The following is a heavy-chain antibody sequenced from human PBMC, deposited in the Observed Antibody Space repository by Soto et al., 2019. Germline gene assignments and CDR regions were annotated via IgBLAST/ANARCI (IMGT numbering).Heavy chain of an antibody. CDR3: AKGGYTFAYE. Sequence: GGSQILSCAASGCSFSTSSMAWVRQPPGKGLEWVSAISHSASDTLYADSVKGRFTISRDNSQNTLFLQMTSLRADDTAVYYCAKGGYTFAYEWGQGALVTVSS. CDR2: ISHSASDT. CDR1: GCSFSTSS. V-gene: IGHV3-23*01. D-gene: IGHD5-18*01. J-gene: IGHJ4*02.